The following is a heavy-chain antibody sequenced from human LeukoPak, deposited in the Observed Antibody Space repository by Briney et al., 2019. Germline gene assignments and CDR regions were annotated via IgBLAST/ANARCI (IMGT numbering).Heavy chain of an antibody. CDR2: TYYRSKWYN. CDR3: ARDYYGSGGDFDY. CDR1: GDSVSSNSAA. D-gene: IGHD3-10*01. Sequence: SQTLSLTCAISGDSVSSNSAAWNWIRQSPSRGLEWLGRTYYRSKWYNDYAVSVKSRITINPATSQNQFSLHLNSVTPEDPAVYYGARDYYGSGGDFDYWGQGTLVTVSS. J-gene: IGHJ4*02. V-gene: IGHV6-1*01.